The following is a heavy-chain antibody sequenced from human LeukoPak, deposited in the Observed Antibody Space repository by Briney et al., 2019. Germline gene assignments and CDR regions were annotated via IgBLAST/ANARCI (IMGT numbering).Heavy chain of an antibody. CDR3: ARVRPGSSGSYYRTS. CDR1: GFPFSDFH. Sequence: PGGSLRLSCVVAGFPFSDFHMSWIRQAPGKGLEWVSYITSGGGFKYYADSVKGRFSISRDDSNNSVFLQMNSLRVEDTAVYYCARVRPGSSGSYYRTSWGQGTLVTVPS. V-gene: IGHV3-11*04. J-gene: IGHJ4*02. D-gene: IGHD3-22*01. CDR2: ITSGGGFK.